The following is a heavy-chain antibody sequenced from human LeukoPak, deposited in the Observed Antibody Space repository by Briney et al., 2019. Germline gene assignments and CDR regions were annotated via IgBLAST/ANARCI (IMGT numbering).Heavy chain of an antibody. D-gene: IGHD5-24*01. CDR3: ARGGWLQFCYFDY. CDR2: IIPIFGTA. V-gene: IGHV1-69*05. J-gene: IGHJ4*02. CDR1: GGTFSSYA. Sequence: SVKVSCKASGGTFSSYAISWVRQAPGQGLEWMGGIIPIFGTANYAQKFQGRVTITTDESTSTAYMELSSLRTEDTAVYYCARGGWLQFCYFDYWGQGTLVTVSS.